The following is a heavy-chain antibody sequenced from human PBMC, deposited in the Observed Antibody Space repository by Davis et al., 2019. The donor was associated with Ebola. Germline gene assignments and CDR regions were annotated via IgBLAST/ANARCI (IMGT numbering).Heavy chain of an antibody. D-gene: IGHD4-17*01. CDR3: ARRSPYGAYEGGWYFDL. J-gene: IGHJ2*01. V-gene: IGHV5-51*01. CDR1: GYSFTSYW. Sequence: KVSCKGSGYSFTSYWIVWVRQMPGKGLECMGIIFPGDSDTRYSPSFQGQVTISADKSITTAYLQWSSLKASDTAMYYCARRSPYGAYEGGWYFDLWGRGTLVTVSS. CDR2: IFPGDSDT.